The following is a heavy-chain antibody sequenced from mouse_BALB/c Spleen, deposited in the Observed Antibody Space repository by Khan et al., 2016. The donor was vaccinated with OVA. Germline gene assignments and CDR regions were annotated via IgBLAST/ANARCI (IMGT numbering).Heavy chain of an antibody. V-gene: IGHV1-4*01. CDR3: VXEGAYYRSDGWFAY. CDR1: GYTFTTYT. J-gene: IGHJ3*01. CDR2: IIPSNDYT. Sequence: QVQLKESGAELARPGASVKMSCKASGYTFTTYTIHWVKQRPGQGLEWIGYIIPSNDYTNYNQKFKDRATLTADKSSSTAYMQLSSLTSEDSAVYYCVXEGAYYRSDGWFAYWGQGTLVTVSA. D-gene: IGHD2-14*01.